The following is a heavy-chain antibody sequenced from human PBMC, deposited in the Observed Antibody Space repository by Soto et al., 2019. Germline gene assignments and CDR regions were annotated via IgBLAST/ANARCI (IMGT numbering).Heavy chain of an antibody. V-gene: IGHV4-59*02. Sequence: SETLSLTCVVYGGSVSGYYWTWIRQPPGKGLEWIGSVYYTGTTDYNPSLKSRVTISVDTSKTQFSLNLRSVTAADTAVYYCARDLAAVPRAVDYWGRGTLVTVSS. J-gene: IGHJ4*02. D-gene: IGHD6-13*01. CDR3: ARDLAAVPRAVDY. CDR2: VYYTGTT. CDR1: GGSVSGYY.